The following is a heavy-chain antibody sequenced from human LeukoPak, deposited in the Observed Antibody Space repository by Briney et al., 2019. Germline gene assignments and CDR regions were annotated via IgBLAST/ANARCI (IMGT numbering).Heavy chain of an antibody. Sequence: GGSLRLSCAASGFTFSSYAMSWVRQAPGKGLEWVSAISGSGGSTYYADSVKGRFTISRDNSKNTLYLQMNSLRAEDTAVYYCATEKLAVAGIYYYYGMDVWGQGTTVTVSS. V-gene: IGHV3-23*01. CDR3: ATEKLAVAGIYYYYGMDV. D-gene: IGHD6-19*01. CDR1: GFTFSSYA. CDR2: ISGSGGST. J-gene: IGHJ6*02.